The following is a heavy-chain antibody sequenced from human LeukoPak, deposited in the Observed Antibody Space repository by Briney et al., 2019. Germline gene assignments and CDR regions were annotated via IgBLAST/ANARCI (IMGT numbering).Heavy chain of an antibody. CDR1: GYTFTDYY. V-gene: IGHV1-2*02. Sequence: ASVKVSCKASGYTFTDYYMHWVRQAPGQGFEWMGWINPNDGDTNYAQRFQGRVTMTRDTSISTAHMEVSRLRSDDTAVYYCARANFLYCSSSTCLFDYWGQGTLVTVSS. D-gene: IGHD2-2*01. CDR2: INPNDGDT. J-gene: IGHJ4*02. CDR3: ARANFLYCSSSTCLFDY.